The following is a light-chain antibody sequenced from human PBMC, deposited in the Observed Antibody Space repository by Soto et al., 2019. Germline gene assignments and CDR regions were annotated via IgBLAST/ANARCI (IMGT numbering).Light chain of an antibody. CDR1: QSVSSSY. Sequence: EIVLTQSPGTLSLSPGERATLSCRASQSVSSSYLAWYQQKPGQAPRLLIYGASSRATGIPDRFSGSGSGTDFTLTISRLETEDCAVYYCQQYGSSPPSTFVQGTKLEIK. CDR3: QQYGSSPPST. V-gene: IGKV3-20*01. CDR2: GAS. J-gene: IGKJ2*01.